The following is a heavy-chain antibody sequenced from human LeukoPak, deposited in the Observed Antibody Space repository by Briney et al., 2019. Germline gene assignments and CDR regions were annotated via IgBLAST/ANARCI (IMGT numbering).Heavy chain of an antibody. J-gene: IGHJ4*02. V-gene: IGHV3-74*01. Sequence: GGSLRLSCAASGFTFSSYWMHWVRQAPGKGLVWVSRINTDGSSTSYADSVKGRFTISRDNAKNTLYLQMNSLRAEDTAVYYCAKVSSSSWWALDYWGQGTLVTVSS. D-gene: IGHD6-13*01. CDR1: GFTFSSYW. CDR2: INTDGSST. CDR3: AKVSSSSWWALDY.